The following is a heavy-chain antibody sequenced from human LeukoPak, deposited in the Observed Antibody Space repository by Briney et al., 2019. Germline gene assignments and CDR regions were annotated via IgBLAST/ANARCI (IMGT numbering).Heavy chain of an antibody. J-gene: IGHJ4*02. CDR2: ITGSGDTT. D-gene: IGHD6-19*01. Sequence: QTGGSLRLSCAASGFTFTSYAMSWVRQAPGKGLEWVSAITGSGDTTYYAASVKGRFTISRDNSKNTLYLQMNSLRAEDTAVYYCAKVGVAIPAFDYWGQGTLVTVSS. CDR1: GFTFTSYA. CDR3: AKVGVAIPAFDY. V-gene: IGHV3-23*01.